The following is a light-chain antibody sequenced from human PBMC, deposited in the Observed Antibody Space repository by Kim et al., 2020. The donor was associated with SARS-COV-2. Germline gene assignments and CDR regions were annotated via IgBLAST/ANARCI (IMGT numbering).Light chain of an antibody. CDR3: QAWDSSTVV. J-gene: IGLJ2*01. Sequence: SVSPGQTASITCYGDKLGNKYTCWYQQKPGQSPVLVIYQDNKRPSGIPERFSGSNSGNTATLTISGTQAMDEADYYCQAWDSSTVVFGGGTQLTVL. V-gene: IGLV3-1*01. CDR1: KLGNKY. CDR2: QDN.